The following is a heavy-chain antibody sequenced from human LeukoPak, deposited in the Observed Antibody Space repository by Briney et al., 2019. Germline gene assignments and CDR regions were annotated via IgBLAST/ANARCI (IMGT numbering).Heavy chain of an antibody. CDR3: ARDRYGDFEDY. CDR2: ISYSGTP. Sequence: SQTLSLTSTVSGGSINTANYYCTSIRQPPGKGLEWIVYISYSGTPYHNPSLDSRVTISLDTSKNQFSLKLNSVTAADTAMYYCARDRYGDFEDYWGQGTMVTVSS. D-gene: IGHD4-17*01. V-gene: IGHV4-30-4*08. J-gene: IGHJ4*02. CDR1: GGSINTANYY.